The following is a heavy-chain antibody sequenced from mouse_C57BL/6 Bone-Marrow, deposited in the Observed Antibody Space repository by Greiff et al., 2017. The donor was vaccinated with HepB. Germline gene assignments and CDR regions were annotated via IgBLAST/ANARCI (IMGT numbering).Heavy chain of an antibody. D-gene: IGHD1-1*01. CDR2: INYDGSST. CDR3: ARDQDYGSRRDWYFDV. Sequence: EVKVVESEGGLVQPGRSMKLSCTASGFTFSDYYMAWVRQVPEKGLEWVANINYDGSSTYYLDSLKSRFIISRDNAKNILYLQMSSLKSEDTATYYCARDQDYGSRRDWYFDVWGTGTTVTVSS. CDR1: GFTFSDYY. V-gene: IGHV5-16*01. J-gene: IGHJ1*03.